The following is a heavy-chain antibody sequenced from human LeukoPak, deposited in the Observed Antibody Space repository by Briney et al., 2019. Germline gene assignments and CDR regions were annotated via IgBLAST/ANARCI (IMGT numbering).Heavy chain of an antibody. CDR1: GGSISSSNW. J-gene: IGHJ6*03. V-gene: IGHV4-4*02. CDR2: IYHSGST. Sequence: PSETLSLTCAVSGGSISSSNWWSWVRQPPGKGLEWIGEIYHSGSTNYNPSLKSRVTISVDKSKNQFSLKLSSVTAADTAVYYCASRGGHYYYYYMDVWGKGTTVTISS. CDR3: ASRGGHYYYYYMDV. D-gene: IGHD5-24*01.